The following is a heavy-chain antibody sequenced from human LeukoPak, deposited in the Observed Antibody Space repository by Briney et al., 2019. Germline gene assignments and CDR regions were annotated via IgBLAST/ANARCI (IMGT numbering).Heavy chain of an antibody. CDR1: GYTFTSYD. V-gene: IGHV1-8*03. D-gene: IGHD5-24*01. CDR2: MDPNSGNT. Sequence: ASVKVSCKASGYTFTSYDINWVRQATGQGLEWMGWMDPNSGNTGYAQKFQGRVTITRNTSISTAYMELSSLRSEDTAVYYCARGLRWLQSPYYFDYWGQGTLVTVSS. CDR3: ARGLRWLQSPYYFDY. J-gene: IGHJ4*02.